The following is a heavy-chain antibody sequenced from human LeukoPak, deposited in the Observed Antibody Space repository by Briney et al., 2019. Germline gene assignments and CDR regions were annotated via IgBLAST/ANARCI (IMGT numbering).Heavy chain of an antibody. V-gene: IGHV4-61*09. CDR3: ARDPYCSSASCSDY. D-gene: IGHD2-2*01. Sequence: PSETLSLTCTVSGVSISSLGYYSSWIRQPAGKGLEWIGHIYTSGSTNYNPSLESRVTISLDTSKNQFSLKLSSVTAADTAVYYCARDPYCSSASCSDYWGQGTLVTVSS. CDR2: IYTSGST. CDR1: GVSISSLGYY. J-gene: IGHJ4*02.